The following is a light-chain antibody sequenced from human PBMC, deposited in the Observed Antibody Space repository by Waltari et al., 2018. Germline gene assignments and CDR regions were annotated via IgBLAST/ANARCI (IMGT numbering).Light chain of an antibody. CDR1: QSFSNNY. CDR3: QQYDGIFLT. J-gene: IGKJ4*01. V-gene: IGKV3-20*01. CDR2: GAS. Sequence: ARQSFSNNYLNMDKQKPGQAPRLLIHGASSRATGIADRFSGSASGTDFTFIISTLAPEDFAVYYCQQYDGIFLTFGGGT.